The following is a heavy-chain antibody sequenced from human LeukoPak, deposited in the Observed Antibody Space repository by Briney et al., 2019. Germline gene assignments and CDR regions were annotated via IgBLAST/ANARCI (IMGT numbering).Heavy chain of an antibody. D-gene: IGHD6-13*01. CDR3: AKGGSSWPYYYYYMDV. CDR2: TYYRSKWYN. V-gene: IGHV6-1*01. Sequence: SQTLSLTCAISGDSVSSNSAAWNWIRQSPSRGLEWLGRTYYRSKWYNDYAVSVKSRITINPDTSKNQFSLQLNSVTPEDTTVYYCAKGGSSWPYYYYYMDVWGKGTTVTISS. CDR1: GDSVSSNSAA. J-gene: IGHJ6*03.